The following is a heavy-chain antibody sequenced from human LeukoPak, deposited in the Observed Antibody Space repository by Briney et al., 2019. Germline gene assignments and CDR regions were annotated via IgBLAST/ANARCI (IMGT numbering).Heavy chain of an antibody. J-gene: IGHJ4*02. D-gene: IGHD3-10*01. V-gene: IGHV3-7*03. CDR1: GFTFSSYW. Sequence: PGGSLRLSCAASGFTFSSYWMSWVRQAPGKGLEWVAYIKQDGSEKYYVDSVKGRFTISRDNAKNSLYLQMNSLRAEDTAVYYCATMEGDYYGSGSTYYFDYWGQGTLVTVSS. CDR2: IKQDGSEK. CDR3: ATMEGDYYGSGSTYYFDY.